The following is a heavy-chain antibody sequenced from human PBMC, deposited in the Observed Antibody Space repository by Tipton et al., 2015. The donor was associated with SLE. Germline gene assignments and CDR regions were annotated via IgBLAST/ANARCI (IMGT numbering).Heavy chain of an antibody. CDR1: GGSFSGYY. D-gene: IGHD6-19*01. J-gene: IGHJ3*01. CDR2: VESSGSA. CDR3: ARLHRVVVADPDGFDV. Sequence: TLSLTCAVYGGSFSGYYWSWIRQTPGKGLEYIGHVESSGSANYNPSLMSRVTISVDTSKLQISLKMTSVTASDTAVYYCARLHRVVVADPDGFDVWGHGTMVTVSS. V-gene: IGHV4-59*10.